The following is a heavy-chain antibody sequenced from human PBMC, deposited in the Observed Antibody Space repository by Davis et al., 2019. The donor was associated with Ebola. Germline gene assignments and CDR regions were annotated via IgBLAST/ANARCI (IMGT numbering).Heavy chain of an antibody. J-gene: IGHJ4*02. CDR1: GYTFTNYY. CDR3: ARDEFDY. Sequence: ASVKVSCKASGYTFTNYYMHWVRQAPGQGLEWMGMINPNDGRTIYAQKFQGRVTITRDTSATTAYMELSSLRSEDTAVYFCARDEFDYWGQGTLVTVSS. V-gene: IGHV1-46*01. CDR2: INPNDGRT.